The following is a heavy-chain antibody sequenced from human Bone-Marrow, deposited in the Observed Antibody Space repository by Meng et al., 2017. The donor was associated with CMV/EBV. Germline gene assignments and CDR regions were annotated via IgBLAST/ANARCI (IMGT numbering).Heavy chain of an antibody. D-gene: IGHD2-2*01. CDR1: GFTVSRSY. J-gene: IGHJ4*02. V-gene: IGHV3-66*01. CDR2: IYSGAIT. CDR3: ARGRVDSTTCYDF. Sequence: CAASGFTVSRSYVSWVRQAPGKGLEWVSVIYSGAITYYADSVKGRFTISRDSSKNTLDLQMNSLRAEDTAVYYCARGRVDSTTCYDFWGQGTLVTVSS.